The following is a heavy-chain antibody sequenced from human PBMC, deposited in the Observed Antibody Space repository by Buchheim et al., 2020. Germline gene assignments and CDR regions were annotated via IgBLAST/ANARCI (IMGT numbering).Heavy chain of an antibody. Sequence: EVQLVESGGGLVKPGGSLRLSCAASGFSFSTYTMNWVRQAPGKGLEWVSSISDRSSYIYYADSVKGRFTISRDNAKNSLFLQMNSLRAEDTAVYFCARARETTVVTPVTHWGQGTL. CDR2: ISDRSSYI. CDR3: ARARETTVVTPVTH. J-gene: IGHJ4*02. V-gene: IGHV3-21*01. D-gene: IGHD4-23*01. CDR1: GFSFSTYT.